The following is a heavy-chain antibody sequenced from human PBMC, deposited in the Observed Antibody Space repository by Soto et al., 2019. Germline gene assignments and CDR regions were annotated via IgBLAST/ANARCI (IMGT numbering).Heavy chain of an antibody. V-gene: IGHV4-31*01. CDR3: ARDPLGNGMDV. CDR1: GGSISSGGYY. J-gene: IGHJ6*02. CDR2: IYYSGST. Sequence: QVQLQESGPGLVKPSQTLSLTCTVSGGSISSGGYYWSWIRQHPGKGLEWIGYIYYSGSTYYNPSPQSQVTISVDTCKIQFSLKLSSVTAADTAVYYCARDPLGNGMDVWGQGTTVTVSS.